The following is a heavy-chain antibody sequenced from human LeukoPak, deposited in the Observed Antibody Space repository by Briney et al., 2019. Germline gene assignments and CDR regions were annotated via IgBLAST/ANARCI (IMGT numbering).Heavy chain of an antibody. CDR3: AREDPQTTVPEGMDV. V-gene: IGHV4-4*07. Sequence: SETLSLTCTVSGGSINNYYWSWIRQPAGKGLEWIGRIYTRGSTNYNPSLKSRVTMSVDTSRNQFSLQLRSVTAADTAVYYCAREDPQTTVPEGMDVWGQGTTVIVSS. D-gene: IGHD4-17*01. CDR2: IYTRGST. J-gene: IGHJ6*02. CDR1: GGSINNYY.